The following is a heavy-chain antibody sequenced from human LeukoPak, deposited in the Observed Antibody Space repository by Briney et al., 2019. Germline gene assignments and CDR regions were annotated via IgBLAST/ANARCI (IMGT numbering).Heavy chain of an antibody. Sequence: GGSLRLSCAASGFTFSSYSMNWVRQAPGKGLERVSSISSSSSYIYYADSVKGRFTISRDNAKKSLYLQMNSLRAEDTAVYYCAISHPPPRHSYGYWSPFDYWGQGTLVTVSS. V-gene: IGHV3-21*01. CDR3: AISHPPPRHSYGYWSPFDY. J-gene: IGHJ4*02. CDR1: GFTFSSYS. D-gene: IGHD5-18*01. CDR2: ISSSSSYI.